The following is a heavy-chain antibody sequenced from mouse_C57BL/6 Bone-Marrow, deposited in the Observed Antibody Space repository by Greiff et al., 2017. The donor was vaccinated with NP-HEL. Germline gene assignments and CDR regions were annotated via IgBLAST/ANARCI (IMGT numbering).Heavy chain of an antibody. D-gene: IGHD3-3*01. J-gene: IGHJ3*01. Sequence: LVESGAELARPGASVKLSCKASGYTFTSYGISWVKQRTGQGLEWIGEIYPRSGNTYYNEKFKGKATLTADKSSSTAYMELRSLTSEDSAVYFCARGRGWFAYWGQGTLVTVSA. CDR2: IYPRSGNT. CDR3: ARGRGWFAY. CDR1: GYTFTSYG. V-gene: IGHV1-81*01.